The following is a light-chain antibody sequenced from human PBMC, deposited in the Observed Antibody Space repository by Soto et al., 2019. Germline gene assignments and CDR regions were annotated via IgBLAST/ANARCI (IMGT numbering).Light chain of an antibody. J-gene: IGLJ1*01. CDR1: SGDVGAYNY. CDR2: DVS. V-gene: IGLV2-14*01. Sequence: QSALTQPASVSGSPGQSITISCTGTSGDVGAYNYVSWYQQHPGKAPRLMIYDVSNRPSGASNRFSGSKSGNTASLTISGLQAEDEADYYCSSYTASSTLVFGTGTKLTVL. CDR3: SSYTASSTLV.